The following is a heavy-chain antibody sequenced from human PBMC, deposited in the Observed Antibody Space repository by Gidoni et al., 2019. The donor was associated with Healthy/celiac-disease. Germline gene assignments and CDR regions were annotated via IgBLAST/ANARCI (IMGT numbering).Heavy chain of an antibody. CDR1: GGSFSGYY. V-gene: IGHV4-34*01. J-gene: IGHJ4*02. CDR2: INHSGST. Sequence: QVQLQQWGAGLLKPSETLSLTCAVYGGSFSGYYWSWIRKPPGKGLEWIGEINHSGSTNYNPSLNSRVTISVDTSKNQFSLKLSSVTAADTAVYYCARGSVVVQYNYWGQGTLVTVSS. D-gene: IGHD2-2*01. CDR3: ARGSVVVQYNY.